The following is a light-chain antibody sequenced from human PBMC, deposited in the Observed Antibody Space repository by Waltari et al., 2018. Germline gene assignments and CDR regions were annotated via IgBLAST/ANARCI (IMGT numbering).Light chain of an antibody. Sequence: QSALTQPASVSGSPGQSITISCTGTSSDVGGYNYVSWYQQHPGKAPKLMIFDVSNRPSGVSIRFSGSKSGNTASLTISGLQAEDEADYYCSSYASGSTLVVFGGGTKLTVL. J-gene: IGLJ2*01. CDR3: SSYASGSTLVV. CDR1: SSDVGGYNY. V-gene: IGLV2-14*03. CDR2: DVS.